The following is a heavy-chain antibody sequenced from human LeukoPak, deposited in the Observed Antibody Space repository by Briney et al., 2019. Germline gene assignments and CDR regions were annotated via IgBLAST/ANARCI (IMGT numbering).Heavy chain of an antibody. CDR2: ISYDGSNK. V-gene: IGHV3-30*04. CDR1: GFTFSSYA. Sequence: PGGSLRLSCAASGFTFSSYAMHWVRQAPGKGLEWVAVISYDGSNKYYADSVKGRFTISRDNSKNTLYLQMNSLRAEDTAVYYCARAGGSSGWYFDWFDPWGQGTLLTVSS. D-gene: IGHD6-19*01. J-gene: IGHJ5*02. CDR3: ARAGGSSGWYFDWFDP.